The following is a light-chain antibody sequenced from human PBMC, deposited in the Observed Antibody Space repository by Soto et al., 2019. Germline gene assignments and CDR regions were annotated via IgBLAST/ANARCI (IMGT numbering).Light chain of an antibody. CDR1: QGINSY. V-gene: IGKV1-9*01. J-gene: IGKJ4*01. Sequence: DIKLTQSPSFLSASVGDRVTITCRASQGINSYVAWYQQKSGRAPKLLIYAASTLQSGVPSRFSGSGSGTEFTLTISSLQPEDFAIYHCHQLKSYALTFGGGTKVEIK. CDR2: AAS. CDR3: HQLKSYALT.